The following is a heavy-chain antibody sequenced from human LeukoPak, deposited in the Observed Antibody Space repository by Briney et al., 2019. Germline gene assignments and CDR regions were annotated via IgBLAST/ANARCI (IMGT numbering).Heavy chain of an antibody. CDR2: INHSGST. J-gene: IGHJ6*03. V-gene: IGHV4-34*01. D-gene: IGHD2-15*01. Sequence: PSETLSLTCAVYGGSFSGYYWSWIRQPPGKGLEWIGEINHSGSTNYNPSLKSRVTISVDTSKNQFSLKLSPVTAADTAVYYCGRHRQPRGVYWYYYNMDVWGKGPTVTVSS. CDR3: GRHRQPRGVYWYYYNMDV. CDR1: GGSFSGYY.